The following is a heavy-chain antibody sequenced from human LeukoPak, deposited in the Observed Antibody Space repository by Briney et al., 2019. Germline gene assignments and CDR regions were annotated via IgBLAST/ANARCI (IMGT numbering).Heavy chain of an antibody. J-gene: IGHJ4*02. CDR3: AKGSSAYGHPTSPLFDF. CDR1: RFDFSHYG. Sequence: GGSLRLSCIGSRFDFSHYGMHWVRQAPGRGPEWVAVVSADRSERHYADAVKGRFTISKDNSKNTMFLQMSSLRIEDTAVYYCAKGSSAYGHPTSPLFDFWGQGTLVTVSS. V-gene: IGHV3-30*18. CDR2: VSADRSER. D-gene: IGHD6-19*01.